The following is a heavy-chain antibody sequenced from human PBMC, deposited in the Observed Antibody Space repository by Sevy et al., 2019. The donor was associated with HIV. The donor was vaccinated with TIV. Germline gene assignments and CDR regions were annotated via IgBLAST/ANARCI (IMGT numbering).Heavy chain of an antibody. CDR3: ARLRGGYGNGWFYYYMDV. V-gene: IGHV4-39*01. CDR2: ITDSRST. Sequence: SETLSLTCSVTGGSIRRGDYFWGWIRQSPGKGLEWIGSITDSRSTYYNPSLKSRVTMSVDTSKNQFSLKLSSVTAADTAVNYCARLRGGYGNGWFYYYMDVWGKGTPVTVSS. D-gene: IGHD3-10*01. J-gene: IGHJ6*03. CDR1: GGSIRRGDYF.